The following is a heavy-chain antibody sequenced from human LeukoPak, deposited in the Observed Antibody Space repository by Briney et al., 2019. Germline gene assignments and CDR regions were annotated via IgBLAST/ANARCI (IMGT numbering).Heavy chain of an antibody. J-gene: IGHJ4*02. V-gene: IGHV3-21*01. CDR1: GFTFSSYS. D-gene: IGHD4-23*01. CDR2: IISSSSYI. CDR3: ARDADYGGSSDY. Sequence: GGSLRLSCAASGFTFSSYSMNWVRQAPGKGLEWVSSIISSSSYIYYADSVKGRFTNSRDNAKNSLYLQMNSLRAEDTAVYYCARDADYGGSSDYWGQGTLVTVSS.